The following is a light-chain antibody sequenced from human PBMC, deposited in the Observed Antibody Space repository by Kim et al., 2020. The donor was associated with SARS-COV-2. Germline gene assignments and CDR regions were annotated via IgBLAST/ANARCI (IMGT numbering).Light chain of an antibody. Sequence: DIVLTQSPGTLSLSPGERATLSCRTSQSISTKFLSWYQQKRGQAPRLLIFGTSSRATGIPDRFSGSGSGTDFTLTISRLEPEDFAVYYCQHYGTSTWTFGQGTKVDIK. J-gene: IGKJ1*01. CDR1: QSISTKF. CDR3: QHYGTSTWT. CDR2: GTS. V-gene: IGKV3-20*01.